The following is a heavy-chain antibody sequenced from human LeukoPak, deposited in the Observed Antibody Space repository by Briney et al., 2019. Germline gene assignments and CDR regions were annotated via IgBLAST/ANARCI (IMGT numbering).Heavy chain of an antibody. V-gene: IGHV1-69*06. CDR3: ARNGWELKGYYYYYMDV. CDR2: IIPIFGTA. CDR1: GGTFSSYA. Sequence: SVKVSCKASGGTFSSYAISWVRQAPGQGLEWMGGIIPIFGTANYAQKFQGRVTITADKSTSTAYTELSSLISEDTAVYYCARNGWELKGYYYYYMDVWGKGTTVTVSS. D-gene: IGHD1-26*01. J-gene: IGHJ6*03.